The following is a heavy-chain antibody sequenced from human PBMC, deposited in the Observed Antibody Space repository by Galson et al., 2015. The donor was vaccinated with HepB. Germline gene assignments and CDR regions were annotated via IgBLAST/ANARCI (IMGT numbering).Heavy chain of an antibody. D-gene: IGHD3-16*02. CDR1: GFTFSSYW. CDR3: ALVSYYDYVWGSYRPGPFDN. CDR2: IKQDGSEK. J-gene: IGHJ4*02. V-gene: IGHV3-7*03. Sequence: SLRLSCAASGFTFSSYWMSWVRQAPGKGLEWVANIKQDGSEKYYVDSVKGRFTISRGNAKNSLYLQMNSLRAEDTAVYYCALVSYYDYVWGSYRPGPFDNWGQGTLVTVSS.